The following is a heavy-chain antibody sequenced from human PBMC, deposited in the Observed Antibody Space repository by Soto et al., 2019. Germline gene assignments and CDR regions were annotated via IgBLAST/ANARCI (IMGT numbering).Heavy chain of an antibody. J-gene: IGHJ4*02. CDR1: GFTFDDYA. CDR2: ISWNSGSI. V-gene: IGHV3-9*01. CDR3: AKDSGYSSGWSPFDY. D-gene: IGHD6-19*01. Sequence: EVQLVESGGGLVQPGRSLRLSCAASGFTFDDYAMHWVRQAPGKGLEWVSGISWNSGSIGYADSVKGRFTISRDNATXSLYLQMNSLRAEDTALYYCAKDSGYSSGWSPFDYWGQGTLVTVSS.